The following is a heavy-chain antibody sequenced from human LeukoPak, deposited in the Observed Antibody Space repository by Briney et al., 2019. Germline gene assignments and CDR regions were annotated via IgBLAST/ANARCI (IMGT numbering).Heavy chain of an antibody. Sequence: GGSLRLSCATSGFPFAAYDMHWVRQAPGKGLEWVSAFGSTGDTYYPGAVKGRFTISRDYAKNSLYLQMNNLRAGDTAVYFCVRGALPGDNWYFDLWGRGTLVTVSS. V-gene: IGHV3-13*01. CDR3: VRGALPGDNWYFDL. J-gene: IGHJ2*01. CDR1: GFPFAAYD. CDR2: FGSTGDT.